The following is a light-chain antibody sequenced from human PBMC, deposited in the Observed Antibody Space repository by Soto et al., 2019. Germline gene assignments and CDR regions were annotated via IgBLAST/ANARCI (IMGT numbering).Light chain of an antibody. CDR1: SSDIGDYDY. J-gene: IGLJ2*01. CDR3: TSYSSGSTHVI. CDR2: DVN. Sequence: QSALTQPASVSGSPGQSITLSCTGTSSDIGDYDYVSWYQRHPGKAPKLIIYDVNNRPSGVSDRFSGSKSGNTASVTISGLQAEDEDDYYCTSYSSGSTHVIFGGGTKLTVL. V-gene: IGLV2-14*03.